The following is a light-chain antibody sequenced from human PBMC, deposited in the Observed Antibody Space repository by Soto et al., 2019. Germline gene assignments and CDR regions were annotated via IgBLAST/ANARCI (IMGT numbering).Light chain of an antibody. J-gene: IGKJ4*01. CDR3: MQALQAPLT. CDR2: LGS. CDR1: QSLLHSNGYNY. Sequence: DIVMTQSPLSLPVTPGEPASISCRSSQSLLHSNGYNYFDWYLQKPGQSPQIMIYLGSNRASGVPDRFSGSGSGTEFTLKISRVEDEDVGVYYCMQALQAPLTFGGGTKVEIK. V-gene: IGKV2-28*01.